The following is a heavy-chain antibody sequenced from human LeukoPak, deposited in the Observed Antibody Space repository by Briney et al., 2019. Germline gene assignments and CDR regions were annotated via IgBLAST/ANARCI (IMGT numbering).Heavy chain of an antibody. Sequence: PGGSLRLSCVASAFAVSTCAMTWVRLTPGKGLEWVSTVRGSGDNPYLADSVKGRFTLFRDNSKTSLYLQMNDLRPKDTAIYFCAKHPTGSLSLYGILIFGPYESWGQGAHVTVSS. D-gene: IGHD2-8*01. J-gene: IGHJ5*02. CDR3: AKHPTGSLSLYGILIFGPYES. CDR2: VRGSGDNP. V-gene: IGHV3-23*01. CDR1: AFAVSTCA.